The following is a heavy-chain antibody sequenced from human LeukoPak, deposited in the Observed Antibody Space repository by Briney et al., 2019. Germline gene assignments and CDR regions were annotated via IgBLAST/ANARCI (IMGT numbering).Heavy chain of an antibody. CDR1: GFDFSNYW. V-gene: IGHV3-7*03. J-gene: IGHJ4*02. D-gene: IGHD2-21*02. CDR3: VVLVVVTAIDY. Sequence: PGGSLRLSCAASGFDFSNYWMYWVRQAPGKGLEWVANIKQDGSEKYYVDSVRGRFTISRDNSKSTLYLQMNSLRAEDTAVYYCVVLVVVTAIDYWGQGTLVTVSS. CDR2: IKQDGSEK.